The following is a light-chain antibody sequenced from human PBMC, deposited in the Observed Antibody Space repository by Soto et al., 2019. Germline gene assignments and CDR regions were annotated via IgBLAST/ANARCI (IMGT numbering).Light chain of an antibody. V-gene: IGKV1D-16*01. Sequence: DIQMTQSPSSLSASVGDRVTITCRASQDLDRWLAWYQQKPGEAPKVLIYAASNLRSGVPSRFSGSGSGTEFTLTISSLQPDDFATYYCQHYNSYSEAFGQGTKVDIK. CDR3: QHYNSYSEA. CDR2: AAS. CDR1: QDLDRW. J-gene: IGKJ1*01.